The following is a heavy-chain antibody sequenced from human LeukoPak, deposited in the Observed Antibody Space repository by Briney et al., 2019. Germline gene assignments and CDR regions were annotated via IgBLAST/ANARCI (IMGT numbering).Heavy chain of an antibody. V-gene: IGHV3-21*06. CDR3: VRDAYCGGDCYPPSGTEYCRH. J-gene: IGHJ1*01. D-gene: IGHD2-21*02. Sequence: GGSLRLSCEASGFIYRDFTMAWVRQAPGKGLEWVSSISSSSSNILYADSVKGRFIISRDNAKNSVFLQLNSLRVEDAAMYYCVRDAYCGGDCYPPSGTEYCRHWGQGTLVAVSS. CDR2: ISSSSSNI. CDR1: GFIYRDFT.